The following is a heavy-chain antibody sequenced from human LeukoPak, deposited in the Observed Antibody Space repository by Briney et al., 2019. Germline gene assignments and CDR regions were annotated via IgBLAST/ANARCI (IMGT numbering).Heavy chain of an antibody. CDR3: AKGHWFDAFDI. CDR2: ISSSSYI. Sequence: PGGSLRLSCAASGFTFSSYWMSWVRQAPGKGLEWVSSISSSSYIYYADSVKGRFTISRDNAKNSLYLQMNSLRAEDTAVYYCAKGHWFDAFDIWGQGTMVTVSS. CDR1: GFTFSSYW. D-gene: IGHD3-10*01. J-gene: IGHJ3*02. V-gene: IGHV3-21*01.